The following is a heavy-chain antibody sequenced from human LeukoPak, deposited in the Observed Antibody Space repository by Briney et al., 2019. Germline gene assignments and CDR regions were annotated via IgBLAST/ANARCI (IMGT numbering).Heavy chain of an antibody. V-gene: IGHV1-69*05. J-gene: IGHJ5*02. CDR2: IMPLFGTA. CDR3: ARDVHGDYGSGWFDP. Sequence: SVKVSCKTSGGTFNNSAISWARQAPGQGLEWLGGIMPLFGTAGYAQKFQGRVTITKDESTRTVYLELTSLTSDDTAVYYCARDVHGDYGSGWFDPWGQGTLVSVSS. D-gene: IGHD4-17*01. CDR1: GGTFNNSA.